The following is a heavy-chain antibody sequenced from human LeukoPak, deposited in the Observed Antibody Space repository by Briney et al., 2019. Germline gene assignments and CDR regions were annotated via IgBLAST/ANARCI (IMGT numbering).Heavy chain of an antibody. V-gene: IGHV4-34*01. Sequence: PSETLSLTCAVYGGSFNGYYWSWLRQPPGKGLEWIGEINHSGSTNYNPSLKSRVTISVDTSKNQFSLKLSSVTAADTAVYYCARGGRSRQYYFDYWGQGTLVTVSS. CDR3: ARGGRSRQYYFDY. CDR2: INHSGST. CDR1: GGSFNGYY. J-gene: IGHJ4*02. D-gene: IGHD6-13*01.